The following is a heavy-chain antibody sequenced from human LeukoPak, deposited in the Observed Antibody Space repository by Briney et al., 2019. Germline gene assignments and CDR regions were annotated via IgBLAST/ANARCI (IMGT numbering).Heavy chain of an antibody. D-gene: IGHD3-10*01. J-gene: IGHJ4*02. V-gene: IGHV3-23*01. CDR1: GFTFSGYP. CDR2: ISGSDDGT. Sequence: SGGSLRLSCAASGFTFSGYPIHWVRQAPGKGLEWVSTISGSDDGTYYADSVRGRFTISRDNSKNTLYLQMKALRDEDTATYYCAKRGPIYSSTPGNYFDYWGQGTLVTVSS. CDR3: AKRGPIYSSTPGNYFDY.